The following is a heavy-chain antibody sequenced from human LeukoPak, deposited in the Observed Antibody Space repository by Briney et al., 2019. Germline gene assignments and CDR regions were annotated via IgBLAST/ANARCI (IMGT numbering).Heavy chain of an antibody. J-gene: IGHJ4*02. CDR3: ARSAYYDRTGYYHDY. V-gene: IGHV3-74*01. Sequence: PGGSLRLSCAASGFTFSNYWIHWVRQAPGKGLMWVSRINTDGSTTNYADSVKGRFTISRDNAKNTLYLQMNSLRAEDTAVYYCARSAYYDRTGYYHDYWGQGTLVTVSS. D-gene: IGHD3-22*01. CDR2: INTDGSTT. CDR1: GFTFSNYW.